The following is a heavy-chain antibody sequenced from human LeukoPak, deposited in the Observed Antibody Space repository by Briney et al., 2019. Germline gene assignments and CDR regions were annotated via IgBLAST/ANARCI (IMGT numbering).Heavy chain of an antibody. CDR3: ARSMVRGVIQNAFDY. CDR1: GGTFSSYA. Sequence: SVKVSCKASGGTFSSYAISWVRQAPGQGLEWMGGVIPIFGTANYAQKFQGRVTITADESTSTAYMELSSLRSEDTAVYYCARSMVRGVIQNAFDYWGQGTLVTVSS. V-gene: IGHV1-69*01. J-gene: IGHJ4*02. CDR2: VIPIFGTA. D-gene: IGHD3-10*01.